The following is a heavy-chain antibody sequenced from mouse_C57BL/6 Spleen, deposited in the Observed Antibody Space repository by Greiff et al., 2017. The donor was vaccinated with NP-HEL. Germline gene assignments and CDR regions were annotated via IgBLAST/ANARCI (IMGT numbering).Heavy chain of an antibody. CDR3: ATQEEGLRGWFAY. CDR1: GYTFTGYW. CDR2: ILPGSGST. V-gene: IGHV1-9*01. D-gene: IGHD2-4*01. Sequence: QVQLQQSGAELMKPGASVKLSCKATGYTFTGYWIEWVKQRPGHGLEWIGEILPGSGSTNYNEKFKGKATFTADTTSNTAYMRLSSLTTEDSAIYYCATQEEGLRGWFAYWGKGTLVTVSA. J-gene: IGHJ3*01.